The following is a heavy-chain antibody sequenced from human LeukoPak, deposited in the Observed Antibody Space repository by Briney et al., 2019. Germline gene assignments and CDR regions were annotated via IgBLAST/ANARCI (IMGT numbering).Heavy chain of an antibody. V-gene: IGHV4-59*08. D-gene: IGHD2-2*01. J-gene: IGHJ4*02. CDR3: ARHANFVVVPAASYGFDY. Sequence: PSETLSLTCSVSGDSISGYYWSWVRQPPGKGLEWVWYIYYSGSTKNNPSLKSRVTISIDTSKNHFSLKLSSVTAADTAVYYCARHANFVVVPAASYGFDYWGQGTLVTVSS. CDR2: IYYSGST. CDR1: GDSISGYY.